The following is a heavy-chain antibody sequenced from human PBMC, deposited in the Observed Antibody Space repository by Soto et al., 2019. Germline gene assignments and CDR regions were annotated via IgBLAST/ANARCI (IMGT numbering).Heavy chain of an antibody. J-gene: IGHJ5*02. D-gene: IGHD6-13*01. V-gene: IGHV1-8*01. CDR3: ARERSAAGTGWFDP. CDR2: MNPNSGNT. Sequence: QVQLVQSVAEVKKPGASVKVSCKASGYTFTSYAINWVRQATGQGLEWMGWMNPNSGNTGYAQKFQGRVTMTRNTSLSTDYMELSSLRSEDTAVYYCARERSAAGTGWFDPWGQGTLITVSS. CDR1: GYTFTSYA.